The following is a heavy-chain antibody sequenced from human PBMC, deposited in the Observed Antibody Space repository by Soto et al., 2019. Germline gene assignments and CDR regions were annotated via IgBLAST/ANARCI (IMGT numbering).Heavy chain of an antibody. D-gene: IGHD6-19*01. CDR2: IIPIFGTA. CDR3: ASVTVAGKPPDY. CDR1: GGTFSSYA. J-gene: IGHJ4*02. V-gene: IGHV1-69*13. Sequence: SVKVSCKASGGTFSSYAISWVRQAPGQGLEWMGGIIPIFGTANYAQKFQGRVTITADESTSTAYMELSSLRSEDTAVYYCASVTVAGKPPDYWGQGTLVTVSS.